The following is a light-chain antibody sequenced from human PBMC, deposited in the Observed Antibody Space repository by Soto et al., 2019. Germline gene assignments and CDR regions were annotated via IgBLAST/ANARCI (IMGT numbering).Light chain of an antibody. CDR1: QGVSSH. Sequence: IQLTQFPSSLSASVGDRVTITCRASQGVSSHLAWHQQKPGKAPKLLIYKVSTLQSGVPSRFSGSGSGTDFTLTISSLQPEDFATYYCQHLNSYPITFGQGTRLEIK. V-gene: IGKV1-9*01. CDR3: QHLNSYPIT. CDR2: KVS. J-gene: IGKJ5*01.